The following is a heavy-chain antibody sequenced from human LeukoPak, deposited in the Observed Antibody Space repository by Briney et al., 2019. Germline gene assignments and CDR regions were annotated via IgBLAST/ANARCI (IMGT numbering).Heavy chain of an antibody. Sequence: GGSLRLSCAASGFTFTSFTMNWVRQAPGKGLEWVSYITSSSSTIYYADSVKGRFTMSRDNAENSLYLQMNSLRAEDTAVYYCARNFDSWGQGTLVTVSS. CDR1: GFTFTSFT. J-gene: IGHJ4*02. CDR3: ARNFDS. V-gene: IGHV3-48*01. CDR2: ITSSSSTI. D-gene: IGHD2/OR15-2a*01.